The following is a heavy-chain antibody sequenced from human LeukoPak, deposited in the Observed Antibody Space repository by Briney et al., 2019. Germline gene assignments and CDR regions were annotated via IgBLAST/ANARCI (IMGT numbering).Heavy chain of an antibody. V-gene: IGHV1-46*01. J-gene: IGHJ4*02. CDR2: INPSGGST. D-gene: IGHD6-19*01. Sequence: ASVKVSCKASGYTFTSYYMHWVRQAPGQGLEWMGIINPSGGSTSYAQKFQGRVTMTRDTSTSTVYMELSSLRSEDTAVYYCARRVGGSGWYGTVDYWGQGTLVTVSS. CDR1: GYTFTSYY. CDR3: ARRVGGSGWYGTVDY.